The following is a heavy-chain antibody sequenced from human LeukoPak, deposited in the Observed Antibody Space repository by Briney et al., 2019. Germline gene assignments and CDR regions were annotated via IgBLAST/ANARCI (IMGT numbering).Heavy chain of an antibody. D-gene: IGHD3-22*01. Sequence: SETLSLTCTVSGGSISSYYWSWIRQPPGKGLEWIGYIYYSGSTNYNPSLKSRVTISVDTSKNQFSLKLSSVTAADTAVYYCAKDQGITMIVVVMFFDYWGQGTLVTVSS. J-gene: IGHJ4*02. V-gene: IGHV4-59*01. CDR1: GGSISSYY. CDR3: AKDQGITMIVVVMFFDY. CDR2: IYYSGST.